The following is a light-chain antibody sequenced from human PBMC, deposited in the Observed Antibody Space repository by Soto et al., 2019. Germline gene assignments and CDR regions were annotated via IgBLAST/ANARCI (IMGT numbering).Light chain of an antibody. CDR1: QGIGND. CDR3: LQDYNYPIT. J-gene: IGKJ5*01. Sequence: AIQMTQSPSSLSTSIGARVTITCRASQGIGNDLAWYQQKPGKAPKLLIYAASSLQSGVPSRFSGSGSGTDFTLTISSLQPEDFATYYCLQDYNYPITFCQGTRLDIK. CDR2: AAS. V-gene: IGKV1-6*01.